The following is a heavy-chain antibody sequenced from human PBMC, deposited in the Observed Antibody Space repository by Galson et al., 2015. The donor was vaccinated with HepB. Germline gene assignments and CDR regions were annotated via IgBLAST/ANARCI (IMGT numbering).Heavy chain of an antibody. CDR2: IYYSGST. CDR3: ARFFYSSGWDDAFDI. D-gene: IGHD6-19*01. V-gene: IGHV4-39*01. J-gene: IGHJ3*02. CDR1: GGSISSSSYY. Sequence: SETLSLTCTVSGGSISSSSYYWGWIRQPPGKGLEWIGSIYYSGSTYYNPSLKSRVTISVDTSKNQFSLKLSSVTAADTAVYYCARFFYSSGWDDAFDIWGQGTMVTVSS.